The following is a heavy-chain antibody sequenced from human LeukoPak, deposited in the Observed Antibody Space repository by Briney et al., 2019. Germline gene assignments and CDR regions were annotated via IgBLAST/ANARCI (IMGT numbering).Heavy chain of an antibody. V-gene: IGHV3-72*01. J-gene: IGHJ4*01. CDR2: SRNKGNAYST. Sequence: GGSKSDSCAASGFSSHDHHEDWVSQAPGKGLEWIGRSRNKGNAYSTVYAASVNGRFTISRDEPENSLYLQMNSLRTEDTAVYYCTRLFYYGRSCYSLGHWCLVILVTVSS. CDR3: TRLFYYGRSCYSLGH. CDR1: GFSSHDHH. D-gene: IGHD2-21*01.